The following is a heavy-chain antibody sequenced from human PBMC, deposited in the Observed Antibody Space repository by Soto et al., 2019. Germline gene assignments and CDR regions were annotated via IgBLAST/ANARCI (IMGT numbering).Heavy chain of an antibody. D-gene: IGHD2-2*01. J-gene: IGHJ4*02. V-gene: IGHV1-3*01. Sequence: ASVKVSCKASGYTFTSYAMHWVRQAPGQRLEWMGWINAGNGNTKYSQKFQGRVTITRDTSASTAYMELSSLRSEDTAVYYCARDIVVVPAAMRYYYGSGSYPDYWGQGTLVTVSS. CDR1: GYTFTSYA. CDR3: ARDIVVVPAAMRYYYGSGSYPDY. CDR2: INAGNGNT.